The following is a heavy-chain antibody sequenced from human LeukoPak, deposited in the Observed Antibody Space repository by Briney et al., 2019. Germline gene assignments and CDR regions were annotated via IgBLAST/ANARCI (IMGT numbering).Heavy chain of an antibody. CDR1: GGSISSYS. CDR2: IYTSGST. D-gene: IGHD3-3*01. V-gene: IGHV4-4*07. CDR3: AGAHYDFWSAYLDY. Sequence: SETLSLTCTVSGGSISSYSWSWIRQPAGKGLEWLGRIYTSGSTNYNPSLKSRVTMSVATSKNHFSLKLSSVTAADTAVYYCAGAHYDFWSAYLDYWGQGTLVTVSS. J-gene: IGHJ4*02.